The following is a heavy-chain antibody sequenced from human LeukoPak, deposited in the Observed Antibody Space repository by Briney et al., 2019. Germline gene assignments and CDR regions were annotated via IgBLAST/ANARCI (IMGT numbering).Heavy chain of an antibody. CDR3: AKELSTGSGGACGGACYWARPFDY. Sequence: GGSLRLSCAASGFTVSSNYMSWVRQAPGKELEWVSVIYSGGSTFYADSVKGRFSIARDNSKNTLYLQMNSLRAEDTAVYYCAKELSTGSGGACGGACYWARPFDYWGQGILVTVSS. J-gene: IGHJ4*02. CDR1: GFTVSSNY. D-gene: IGHD2-21*02. CDR2: IYSGGST. V-gene: IGHV3-53*01.